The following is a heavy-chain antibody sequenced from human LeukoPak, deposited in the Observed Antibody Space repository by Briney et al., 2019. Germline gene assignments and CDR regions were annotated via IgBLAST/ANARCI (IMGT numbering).Heavy chain of an antibody. Sequence: APLKVSCAASGYTFSGYYMGWVRQAPGQGLEWMAGINPDSGGTNYARKFQGRVTMTRETSISPAYMELSRLSSDDTAVYYCAREYCSSTSCYLYYYYGMDVWGQGTTVTVSS. CDR1: GYTFSGYY. CDR3: AREYCSSTSCYLYYYYGMDV. D-gene: IGHD2-2*01. J-gene: IGHJ6*02. CDR2: INPDSGGT. V-gene: IGHV1-2*02.